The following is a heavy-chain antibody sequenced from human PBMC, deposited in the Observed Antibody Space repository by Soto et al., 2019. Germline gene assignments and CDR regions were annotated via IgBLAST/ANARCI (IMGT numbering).Heavy chain of an antibody. Sequence: PGESLKISCKGSGYSFTSYWIGWVRQMPGKGLDWMGIIYPGDSDTRYSPSFQGQVTISADKSISTAYLQWSSLKASDTAMYYCARLPIRGHDYSNSEGAFDIWGQGTMVTVSS. V-gene: IGHV5-51*01. CDR1: GYSFTSYW. D-gene: IGHD4-4*01. CDR3: ARLPIRGHDYSNSEGAFDI. J-gene: IGHJ3*02. CDR2: IYPGDSDT.